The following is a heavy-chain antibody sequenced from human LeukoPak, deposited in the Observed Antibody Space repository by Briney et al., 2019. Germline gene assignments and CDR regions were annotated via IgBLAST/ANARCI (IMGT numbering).Heavy chain of an antibody. Sequence: SVKVSCKASGGTFSSYAISWVRQAPGQGLEWMGGIIPIFGTANYAQKFQGRATITTDESTSTACMELSSLRSEDTAVYYCARNPYYYDSSGSLGEGFDYWGQGTLVTVSS. CDR2: IIPIFGTA. J-gene: IGHJ4*02. CDR3: ARNPYYYDSSGSLGEGFDY. V-gene: IGHV1-69*05. CDR1: GGTFSSYA. D-gene: IGHD3-22*01.